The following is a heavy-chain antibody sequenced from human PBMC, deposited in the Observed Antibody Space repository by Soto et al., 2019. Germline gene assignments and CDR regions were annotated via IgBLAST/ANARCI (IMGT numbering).Heavy chain of an antibody. Sequence: QLQLQESGSGLVKPSQTLSLTCAVSGGSISSGGYSWSWIRQPPGKGLEWIGYIYHSGSTYYNPCLKSRVTISVDRSKNQFSRKLSSVTAADTAVYYCARAGGLGAVAVDYWGQGTLVTVSS. D-gene: IGHD6-19*01. CDR1: GGSISSGGYS. CDR2: IYHSGST. V-gene: IGHV4-30-2*01. J-gene: IGHJ4*02. CDR3: ARAGGLGAVAVDY.